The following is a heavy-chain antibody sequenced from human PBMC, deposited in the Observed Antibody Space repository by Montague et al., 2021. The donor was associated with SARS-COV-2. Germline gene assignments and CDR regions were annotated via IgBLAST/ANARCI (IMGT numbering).Heavy chain of an antibody. Sequence: SLRLSCAASGFTFSSYWMHWVRQAPGKGLVWVSRINSGGSSTSYADSVKGRFTISRDNAKNTLYLQMNSLRAEDTAVYYCARDFGSGSYYYYYYMDVWGKGTTVTVSS. J-gene: IGHJ6*03. CDR3: ARDFGSGSYYYYYYMDV. D-gene: IGHD3-10*01. CDR1: GFTFSSYW. CDR2: INSGGSST. V-gene: IGHV3-74*01.